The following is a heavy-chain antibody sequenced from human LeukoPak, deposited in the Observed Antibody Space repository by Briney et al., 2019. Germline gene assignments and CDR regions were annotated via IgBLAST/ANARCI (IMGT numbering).Heavy chain of an antibody. J-gene: IGHJ4*02. V-gene: IGHV4-59*08. Sequence: PSETLSLTCTVSGGSISSYYWSSIRQPPGKGLEWIGNIYDSGSTNYNPSLKSRVTISVDTSKNQCSLKLSSVTAADTAVYYCARQSISGSSLSYFDYWGQGTLVNVSS. D-gene: IGHD3-22*01. CDR2: IYDSGST. CDR1: GGSISSYY. CDR3: ARQSISGSSLSYFDY.